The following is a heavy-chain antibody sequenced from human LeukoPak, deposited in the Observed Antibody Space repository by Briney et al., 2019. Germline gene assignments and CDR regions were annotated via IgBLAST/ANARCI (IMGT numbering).Heavy chain of an antibody. Sequence: SETLSLTCTVSGGSVSSGSYYWNWIRQPPGKGLEWIGYINYSGNTNYTPSLKSRVTMSVDTSKNQFSLRLTSVTAADTAVYYCATRPPAEYFEPYLDYWGQGTLVTVSS. CDR2: INYSGNT. J-gene: IGHJ4*02. D-gene: IGHD2/OR15-2a*01. V-gene: IGHV4-61*01. CDR3: ATRPPAEYFEPYLDY. CDR1: GGSVSSGSYY.